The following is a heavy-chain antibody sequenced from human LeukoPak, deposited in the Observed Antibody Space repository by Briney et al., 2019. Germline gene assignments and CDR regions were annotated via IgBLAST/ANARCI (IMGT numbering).Heavy chain of an antibody. D-gene: IGHD2-2*01. Sequence: GASVKVSCKASGYTFTGYYMHWVRQAPGQGLEWMGRIIPILGIANYAQKFQGRVTITADKSTSTAYMELSSLRSEDTAVYYCARESFHVHCSSTSCRRGVDPWGQGTLVTVSS. CDR3: ARESFHVHCSSTSCRRGVDP. V-gene: IGHV1-69*04. J-gene: IGHJ5*02. CDR2: IIPILGIA. CDR1: GYTFTGYY.